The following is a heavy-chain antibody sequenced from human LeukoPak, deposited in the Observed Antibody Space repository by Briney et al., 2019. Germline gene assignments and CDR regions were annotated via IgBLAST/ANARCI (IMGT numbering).Heavy chain of an antibody. CDR3: ARDPYSSSSESVAY. D-gene: IGHD6-6*01. Sequence: KPSETLSLTCTVSGGSISSSSYYWGWIRQPPGKGLEWIGSIYYSGSTYYNPSLKSRVTISVDTSKNQFSLKLSSVTAADTAVYYCARDPYSSSSESVAYWGQGTLVTVSS. V-gene: IGHV4-39*07. CDR1: GGSISSSSYY. CDR2: IYYSGST. J-gene: IGHJ4*02.